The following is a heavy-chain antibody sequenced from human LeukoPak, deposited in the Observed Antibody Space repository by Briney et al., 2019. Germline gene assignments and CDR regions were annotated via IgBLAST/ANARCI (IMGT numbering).Heavy chain of an antibody. J-gene: IGHJ4*02. Sequence: TGGSLRLSCAASGFTFSSYSMNWVRQALGKGLEWVSSISSSSSYIYYADSVKGRFTISRDNAKNSLYLQMNSLRAEDTAVYYCARVGYYDSSGYRAFDYWGQGTLVTVSS. CDR1: GFTFSSYS. V-gene: IGHV3-21*01. D-gene: IGHD3-22*01. CDR3: ARVGYYDSSGYRAFDY. CDR2: ISSSSSYI.